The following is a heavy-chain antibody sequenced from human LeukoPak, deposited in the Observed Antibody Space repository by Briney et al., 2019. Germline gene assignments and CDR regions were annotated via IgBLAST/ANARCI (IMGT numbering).Heavy chain of an antibody. V-gene: IGHV1-2*02. CDR1: GYTFTGYY. J-gene: IGHJ4*02. Sequence: ASVKVSCKASGYTFTGYYMHWVRQAPGQGLGWMGWINPNSGGTNYAQKFQSRVTMTGDTSISTAYMELSRLRSDDTAVYYCARDVRGIMITFGGVIEGPFDYWGQGTLVTVSS. D-gene: IGHD3-16*02. CDR3: ARDVRGIMITFGGVIEGPFDY. CDR2: INPNSGGT.